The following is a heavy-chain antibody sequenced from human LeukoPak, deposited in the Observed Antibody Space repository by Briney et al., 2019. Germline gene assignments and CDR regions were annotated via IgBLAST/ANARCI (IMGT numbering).Heavy chain of an antibody. V-gene: IGHV4-59*01. CDR2: LSKSGNT. CDR3: ARARYVNSFYAFDI. CDR1: GDSINNNY. Sequence: SETLSLTCTVSGDSINNNYWSWIRLPPGKGLEWIGYLSKSGNTNYSPSLKSRVTIFGDTSKNQFFLKLSSVTAADTAVYYCARARYVNSFYAFDIWGQGTLVTVSS. J-gene: IGHJ3*02. D-gene: IGHD3-9*01.